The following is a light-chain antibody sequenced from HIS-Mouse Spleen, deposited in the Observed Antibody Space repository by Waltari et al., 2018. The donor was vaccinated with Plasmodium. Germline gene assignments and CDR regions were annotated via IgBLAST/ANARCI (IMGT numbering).Light chain of an antibody. Sequence: SYELTQPPSVSVSPGQTARIPCSRDALPKQYAYWDQQKSGQAPVLVIYEDSKRPSGIPERFSGASSGTMATLTISGAQVEDEADYYCYSTDSSGNHRVFGGGTKLTVL. CDR3: YSTDSSGNHRV. J-gene: IGLJ3*02. V-gene: IGLV3-10*01. CDR1: ALPKQY. CDR2: EDS.